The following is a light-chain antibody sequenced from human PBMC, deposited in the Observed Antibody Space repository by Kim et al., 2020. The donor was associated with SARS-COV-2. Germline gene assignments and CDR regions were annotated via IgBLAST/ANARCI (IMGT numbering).Light chain of an antibody. CDR1: KLGDKY. CDR3: QAWDSSTWV. V-gene: IGLV3-1*01. Sequence: SYELTQPPSVSVSPGQTAIITCSGHKLGDKYACWYQQKPGQSPVLVIHQDNKRPSGIPERFSGSNSGNTATLTISGTQALDEADYYCQAWDSSTWVFGGGTQLTVL. J-gene: IGLJ3*02. CDR2: QDN.